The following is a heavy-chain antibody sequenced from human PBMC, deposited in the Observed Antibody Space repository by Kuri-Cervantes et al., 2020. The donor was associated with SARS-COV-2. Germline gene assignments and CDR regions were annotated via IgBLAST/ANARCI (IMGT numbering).Heavy chain of an antibody. V-gene: IGHV3-30*03. D-gene: IGHD1-26*01. CDR1: GFTFSTYG. J-gene: IGHJ3*02. Sequence: GGSLRLSCAASGFTFSTYGMHWVRQAPGKGLEWVALISYDGNEYYADSVRGRFTISRDNSKNTLYLQLNNLRTEDTAEYYCAGFPEWELLPFDIWGQGTKVTVSS. CDR2: ISYDGNE. CDR3: AGFPEWELLPFDI.